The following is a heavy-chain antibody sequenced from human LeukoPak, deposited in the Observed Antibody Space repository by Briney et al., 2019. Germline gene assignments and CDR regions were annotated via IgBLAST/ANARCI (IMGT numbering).Heavy chain of an antibody. J-gene: IGHJ6*03. CDR1: GYTFTGYY. CDR2: INPNNGDT. V-gene: IGHV1-2*02. Sequence: APVKVSCKASGYTFTGYYMHWVRQAPGQGLEWMGWINPNNGDTNYAQKFQGRVIMTRDTSISTAYMELSSLTSDDTAVYYCARDASGAYYYYYMDVWGKGTTVTVSS. CDR3: ARDASGAYYYYYMDV. D-gene: IGHD3-10*01.